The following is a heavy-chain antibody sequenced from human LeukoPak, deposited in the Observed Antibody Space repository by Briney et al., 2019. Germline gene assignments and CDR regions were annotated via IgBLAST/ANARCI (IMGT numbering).Heavy chain of an antibody. D-gene: IGHD6-13*01. CDR2: ISNFDGDT. V-gene: IGHV1-18*01. J-gene: IGHJ3*01. Sequence: PEASVKVSCKASGRLFTSYGIAWVRPAPGEGLEWVGWISNFDGDTKVAENLQGRVTLTTDSSTSTAYMVLTNLKFDDTAVYYCVRARGCSNCVLTDGFDSWGQGTKVTVSS. CDR3: VRARGCSNCVLTDGFDS. CDR1: GRLFTSYG.